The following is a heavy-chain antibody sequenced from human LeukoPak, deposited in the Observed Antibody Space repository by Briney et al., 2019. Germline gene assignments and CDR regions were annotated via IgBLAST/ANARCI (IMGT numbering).Heavy chain of an antibody. J-gene: IGHJ4*02. CDR3: ARGRYYYDSGGPCFDC. CDR2: INHSGST. CDR1: GGSFSGYY. D-gene: IGHD3-22*01. V-gene: IGHV4-34*01. Sequence: SSETLSLTCAVYGGSFSGYYWSWIRQPPGKGLEWIGEINHSGSTNYNPSLKSRVTISVDTSKNQFSLKLSSVTAADTAVYYCARGRYYYDSGGPCFDCWGQGTLVTVSS.